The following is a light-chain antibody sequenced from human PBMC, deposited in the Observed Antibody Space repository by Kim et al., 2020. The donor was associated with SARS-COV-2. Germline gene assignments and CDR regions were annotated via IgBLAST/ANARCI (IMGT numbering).Light chain of an antibody. J-gene: IGKJ1*01. CDR2: DAS. CDR3: QQRYMWPRT. CDR1: QSITDH. V-gene: IGKV3-11*01. Sequence: LSPGERATLTCRDSQSITDHLAWDQQKPGQAPRLFIYDASNRAPGIPARFSGSGSGTDFTLSVSSLEPEDSAVYYCQQRYMWPRTFGQGTKVEIK.